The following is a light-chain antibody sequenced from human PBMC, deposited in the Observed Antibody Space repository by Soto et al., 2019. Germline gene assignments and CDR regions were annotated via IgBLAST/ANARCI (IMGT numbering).Light chain of an antibody. J-gene: IGKJ4*01. CDR3: QQRSNWPRT. Sequence: EIVLTQSPATLPLSPGERATLSCRASQTVSSYLVWYQQKPGQAPRLLIYDASNMATGIPARFSGSGSGTDFTLTISSLEPEEFAVYYCQQRSNWPRTFGGGTKVEIK. CDR1: QTVSSY. V-gene: IGKV3-11*01. CDR2: DAS.